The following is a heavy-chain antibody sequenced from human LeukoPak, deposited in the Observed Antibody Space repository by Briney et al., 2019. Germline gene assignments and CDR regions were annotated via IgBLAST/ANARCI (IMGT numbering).Heavy chain of an antibody. D-gene: IGHD3-22*01. CDR2: ISSSSSYI. CDR1: GFTFSSYS. CDR3: ARGSLGYDSSGYYYDFDY. Sequence: GSLRLSCAASGFTFSSYSMNWVRQAPGKGLEWVSSISSSSSYIYYADSVKGRFTISRDNAKNSLYLQMNSLRAEDTAVYYCARGSLGYDSSGYYYDFDYWGQGTLVTVSS. J-gene: IGHJ4*02. V-gene: IGHV3-21*01.